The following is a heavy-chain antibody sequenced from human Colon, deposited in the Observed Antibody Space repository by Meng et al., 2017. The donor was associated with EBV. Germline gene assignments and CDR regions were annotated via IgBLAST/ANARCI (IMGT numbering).Heavy chain of an antibody. J-gene: IGHJ4*02. Sequence: LQESVTGLGKPSETLSLTCTVSGGSLDNSDYCWDSISQPPGKGLEWIGSVRYSGSAYYNPSLTSRVTIYVHTSKNQFSLNLSSLTAADTAVYYCARHVYGDSYGFWGQGTLVTVSS. CDR3: ARHVYGDSYGF. CDR2: VRYSGSA. CDR1: GGSLDNSDYC. V-gene: IGHV4-39*01. D-gene: IGHD4-17*01.